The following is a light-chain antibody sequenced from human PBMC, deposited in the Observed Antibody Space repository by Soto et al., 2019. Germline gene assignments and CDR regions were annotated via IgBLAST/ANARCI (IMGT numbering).Light chain of an antibody. V-gene: IGLV1-44*01. CDR1: SSNIGSNT. CDR2: YNN. Sequence: QSVLTQPPSTSGTPGQRVTISCSGASSNIGSNTVNWYQHLPGTAPKLLIYYNNQRPSGVPDRFSGSSSGTSASLAITGLQSGDDAYYYCAAWDDSLNGVVFGGGTKLTVL. J-gene: IGLJ2*01. CDR3: AAWDDSLNGVV.